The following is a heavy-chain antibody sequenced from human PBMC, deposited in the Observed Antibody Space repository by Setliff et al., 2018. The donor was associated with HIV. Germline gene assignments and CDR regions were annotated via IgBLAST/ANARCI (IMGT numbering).Heavy chain of an antibody. D-gene: IGHD3-22*01. V-gene: IGHV4-61*09. J-gene: IGHJ6*03. CDR2: IYTSGST. CDR1: GGSISSGSYY. CDR3: ARSRESSGYYWDYYYYLDV. Sequence: PSETLSLTCTVSGGSISSGSYYWSWIRQPAGKGLEWIGHIYTSGSTNYNPSLKSRVTISVHTSKNQFSLKLSSVTAADTAVYYCARSRESSGYYWDYYYYLDVWGKGTTVTVS.